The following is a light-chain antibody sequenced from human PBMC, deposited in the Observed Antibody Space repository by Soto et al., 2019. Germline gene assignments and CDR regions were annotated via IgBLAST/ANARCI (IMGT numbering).Light chain of an antibody. V-gene: IGKV3-20*01. Sequence: ETVLTQSPGTVSLSPGERATLSCRTSQSVKSNYLAWYQQKPGQAPRLLIFGVFNRATGIPDRFSGSGSGTDFTLTISGLEPEDYAVYYCQHYDGSPRNLGQGTKLEIK. CDR3: QHYDGSPRN. CDR1: QSVKSNY. J-gene: IGKJ2*01. CDR2: GVF.